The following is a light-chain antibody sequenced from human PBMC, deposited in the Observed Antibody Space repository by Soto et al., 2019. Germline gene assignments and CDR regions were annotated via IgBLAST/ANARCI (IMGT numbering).Light chain of an antibody. Sequence: QPVLTQPPSASGTPGLRVTIACSGSSSDIGNNYVYWYQQIPGTAPKLLIYRNNQRPTGVPDRFSGSKSGTSASLAISGLRSEDEADYFCAAWDDSLNGQGVFGGGTKLTVL. J-gene: IGLJ2*01. CDR1: SSDIGNNY. CDR2: RNN. CDR3: AAWDDSLNGQGV. V-gene: IGLV1-47*01.